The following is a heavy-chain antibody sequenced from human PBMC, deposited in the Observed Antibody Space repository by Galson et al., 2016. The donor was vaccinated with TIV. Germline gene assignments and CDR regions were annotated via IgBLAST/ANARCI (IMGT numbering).Heavy chain of an antibody. CDR3: ARERTSVVGRSLDF. J-gene: IGHJ4*02. CDR2: VSYDGRTK. CDR1: GFTFNKYA. V-gene: IGHV3-30-3*01. Sequence: SLRLSCAGSGFTFNKYAMSWVRQAPGKGLEWVAIVSYDGRTKDDSDSVRGRFTISRDNSKNTLYLQMNGLRREDTGIYYCARERTSVVGRSLDFWGQGTVVTVSS. D-gene: IGHD2-15*01.